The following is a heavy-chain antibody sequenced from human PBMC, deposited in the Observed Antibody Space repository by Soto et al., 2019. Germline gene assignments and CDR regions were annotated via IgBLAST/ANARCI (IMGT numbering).Heavy chain of an antibody. Sequence: VASEKVSCKASGYTFTSYAMYWVRQAPGQRLEWMGWINAGNGNTKYSQKFQGRVTITRDTSASTAYMELSSLRSEDTAVYYCARDLGYCTNVVCYPAWLDPWGQRTLVTGSS. V-gene: IGHV1-3*01. CDR3: ARDLGYCTNVVCYPAWLDP. D-gene: IGHD2-8*01. J-gene: IGHJ5*02. CDR2: INAGNGNT. CDR1: GYTFTSYA.